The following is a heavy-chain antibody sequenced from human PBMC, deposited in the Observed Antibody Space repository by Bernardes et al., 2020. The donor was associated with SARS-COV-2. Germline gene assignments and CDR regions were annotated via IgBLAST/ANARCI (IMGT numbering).Heavy chain of an antibody. V-gene: IGHV2-5*02. J-gene: IGHJ4*02. CDR2: IYWDDEK. CDR3: AHRLRSRRWYYFDY. CDR1: VFSLSHDGVR. Sequence: GITLWKPTQSLTLTCPCSVFSLSHDGVRVGWIRQPPGQALEWLALIYWDDEKRYRPSLKSRLTITKDTSKNQVVLTMTNMDPVDTATYYCAHRLRSRRWYYFDYWGQGTLVSVSS. D-gene: IGHD6-13*01.